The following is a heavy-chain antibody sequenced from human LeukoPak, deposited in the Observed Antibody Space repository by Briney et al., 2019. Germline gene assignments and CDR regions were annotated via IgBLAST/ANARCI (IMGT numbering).Heavy chain of an antibody. CDR3: AKPATIAAPTVQVRRHFDL. D-gene: IGHD6-6*01. J-gene: IGHJ2*01. CDR2: ISGSGGST. CDR1: GFTFSSYW. V-gene: IGHV3-23*01. Sequence: QPGGSLRLSCAASGFTFSSYWMHWVRQAPGKGLEWVSAISGSGGSTYYADSVKGRFTISRDNSKNTLYLQMNSLRAEDTAVYYCAKPATIAAPTVQVRRHFDLWGRGTLVTVSS.